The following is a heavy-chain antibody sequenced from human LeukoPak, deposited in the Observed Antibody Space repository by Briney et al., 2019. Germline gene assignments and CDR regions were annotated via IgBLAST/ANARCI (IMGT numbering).Heavy chain of an antibody. Sequence: ASVKVSCKASGGTFSSYAISWVRQAPGQGLEWMGGIIPIFGTANYAQKFQGRVTITTDESTGTAYMELSSLRSEDTAVYYCATAGSYRGDTDYWGQGTLVTVSS. J-gene: IGHJ4*02. CDR1: GGTFSSYA. CDR2: IIPIFGTA. V-gene: IGHV1-69*05. CDR3: ATAGSYRGDTDY. D-gene: IGHD1-26*01.